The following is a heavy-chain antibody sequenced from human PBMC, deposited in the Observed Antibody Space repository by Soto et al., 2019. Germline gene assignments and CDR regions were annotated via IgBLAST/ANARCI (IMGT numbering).Heavy chain of an antibody. V-gene: IGHV3-7*03. Sequence: PGGSLRLSCKASGFTFSRYWMNWVRQAPGKGLEWVANIDEDGSEKTYADSVEGRFTISRDNAKNSLDLQMNSLRAGDTAVYFCARGPLDYWGQGTLVTVSS. CDR1: GFTFSRYW. CDR3: ARGPLDY. J-gene: IGHJ4*02. CDR2: IDEDGSEK.